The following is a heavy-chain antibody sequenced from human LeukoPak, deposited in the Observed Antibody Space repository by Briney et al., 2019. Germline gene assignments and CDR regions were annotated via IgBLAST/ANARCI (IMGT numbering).Heavy chain of an antibody. CDR3: ARDLGSGWIIVDY. D-gene: IGHD6-19*01. Sequence: ASVKVSCKASGYTFTGYYIHWVRQAPGQGLEWTGWINPNSGGTNSAQKFQGRVTLTRYTSISTAYLELSSLRSDDTAVYYCARDLGSGWIIVDYWGQGTLVTVSS. V-gene: IGHV1-2*02. CDR2: INPNSGGT. J-gene: IGHJ4*02. CDR1: GYTFTGYY.